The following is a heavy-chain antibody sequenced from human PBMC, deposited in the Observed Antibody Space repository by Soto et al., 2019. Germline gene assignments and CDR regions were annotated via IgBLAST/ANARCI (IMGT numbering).Heavy chain of an antibody. Sequence: QVQLVQSRTEVKKPGSSVKVSCKTSGGTFSSFPIAWVRQAPGQGLEWVGGIIPVLGAPSYAQTFQGRVTITADESTSAAYLELSSLRSDDTAVYFCARDRHYENHTFYYLKYYFDYWGQGTLVTVSS. CDR1: GGTFSSFP. CDR2: IIPVLGAP. D-gene: IGHD3-22*01. CDR3: ARDRHYENHTFYYLKYYFDY. V-gene: IGHV1-69*01. J-gene: IGHJ4*02.